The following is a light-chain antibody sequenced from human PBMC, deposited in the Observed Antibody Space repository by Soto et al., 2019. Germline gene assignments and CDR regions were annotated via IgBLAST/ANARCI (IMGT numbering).Light chain of an antibody. CDR3: SSYTSGRDVYV. CDR1: SSDVGSYHY. CDR2: EVS. J-gene: IGLJ1*01. V-gene: IGLV2-14*01. Sequence: QSVLTQPASVSGSPGQSITISCTGTSSDVGSYHYVSWFQQHPGKAPKLTIFEVSDRPSGVSTRFSGSKSGDTASLTISGLQADDEADHYCSSYTSGRDVYVFGGGTKVTVL.